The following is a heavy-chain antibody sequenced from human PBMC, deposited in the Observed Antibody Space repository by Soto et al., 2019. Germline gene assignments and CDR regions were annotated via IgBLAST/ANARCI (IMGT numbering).Heavy chain of an antibody. Sequence: EVQLVESGGGLVKPGGSLRLSCAASDFSLSNAWMNWVRQAPGKGLEWIGRIRSKTDGGTIDYAAPVKGRLIISRDDSKNTLYLQMNSLKTEDTALHYCTTGMNTATKGFDYWGQGTLVSVSS. D-gene: IGHD4-17*01. J-gene: IGHJ4*02. CDR1: DFSLSNAW. CDR3: TTGMNTATKGFDY. CDR2: IRSKTDGGTI. V-gene: IGHV3-15*07.